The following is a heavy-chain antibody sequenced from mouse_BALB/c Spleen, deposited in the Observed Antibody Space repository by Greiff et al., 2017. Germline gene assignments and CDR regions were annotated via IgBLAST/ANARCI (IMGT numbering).Heavy chain of an antibody. D-gene: IGHD2-10*02. CDR1: GYSFTSYW. Sequence: VQLVESGPQLVRPGASVKISCKASGYSFTSYWMHWVKQRPGQGLEWIGMIDPSDSETRLNQKFKDKATLTVDKSSSTAYMQLSSPTSEDSAVYYCARWGYGNPSWFAYWGQGTLVTVSA. CDR3: ARWGYGNPSWFAY. CDR2: IDPSDSET. V-gene: IGHV1S126*01. J-gene: IGHJ3*01.